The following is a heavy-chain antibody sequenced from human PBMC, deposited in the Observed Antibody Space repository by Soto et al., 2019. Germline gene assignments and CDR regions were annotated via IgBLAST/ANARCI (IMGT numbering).Heavy chain of an antibody. J-gene: IGHJ4*02. CDR1: GYTFTSYY. V-gene: IGHV1-46*01. Sequence: ASVKVSCKASGYTFTSYYMHWVRQAPGQGLEWMGIINPSGGSTSYAQKFQGRVTMTRDTSTSTVYMELSSLRSEDTAVYYCARALYDSSGYYYVRDDNFDYWGQGTLVTVSS. D-gene: IGHD3-22*01. CDR2: INPSGGST. CDR3: ARALYDSSGYYYVRDDNFDY.